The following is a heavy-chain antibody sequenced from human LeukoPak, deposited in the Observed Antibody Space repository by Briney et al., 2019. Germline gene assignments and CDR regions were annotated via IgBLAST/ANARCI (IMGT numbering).Heavy chain of an antibody. J-gene: IGHJ4*02. CDR3: ATGLYGSGSYYMTSNFDY. CDR1: GFTFSSYG. Sequence: PGGSLRLSCAASGFTFSSYGMHWVRQAPGKGLEWVAFIRYDGSNKYYADSVKGRFTISRDNSKNTLYLQMNSLRAEDTAVYYCATGLYGSGSYYMTSNFDYWGQGTLVTVSS. V-gene: IGHV3-30*02. CDR2: IRYDGSNK. D-gene: IGHD3-10*01.